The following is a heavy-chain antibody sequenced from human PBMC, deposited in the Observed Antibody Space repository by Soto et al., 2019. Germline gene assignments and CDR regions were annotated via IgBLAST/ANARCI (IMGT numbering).Heavy chain of an antibody. Sequence: QVELVQSGAEVKKPGSSVNVSCQASEDTFRNYAISWVRQAHGQGLEWMGGIIPIFGTANYAQKFQGRVTITAATSANTVYLELSSLRSEDTAVYYCASTKYDSSAYYYWYLGLCGRGTLVTVSS. CDR1: EDTFRNYA. CDR3: ASTKYDSSAYYYWYLGL. CDR2: IIPIFGTA. D-gene: IGHD3-22*01. V-gene: IGHV1-69*06. J-gene: IGHJ2*01.